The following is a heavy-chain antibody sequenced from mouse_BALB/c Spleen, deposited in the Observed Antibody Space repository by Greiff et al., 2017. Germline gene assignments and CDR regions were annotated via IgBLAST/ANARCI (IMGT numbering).Heavy chain of an antibody. Sequence: VQLQQSGPGLVAPSQSLSITCTVSGFSLTSYDISWIRQPPGKGLEWLGVIWTGGGTNYNSAFMSRLSISKDNSKSQVFLKMNSLQTDDTAIYYCVRDQDGNYFDYWGQGTTLTVSS. CDR1: GFSLTSYD. V-gene: IGHV2-9-2*01. D-gene: IGHD2-1*01. CDR3: VRDQDGNYFDY. CDR2: IWTGGGT. J-gene: IGHJ2*01.